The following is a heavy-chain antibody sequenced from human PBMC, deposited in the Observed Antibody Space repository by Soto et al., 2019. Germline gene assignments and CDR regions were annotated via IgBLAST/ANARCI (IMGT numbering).Heavy chain of an antibody. D-gene: IGHD3-9*01. J-gene: IGHJ4*02. CDR1: GFTFSSYW. V-gene: IGHV3-74*01. CDR3: ARGGLGGYYKDN. CDR2: IKSDGSST. Sequence: GGSLRLSCAASGFTFSSYWMHWVRQAPGKGLVWVSRIKSDGSSTTYADSVKGRFTTSRDNAKNTVFLQMNSLRAEDTAVYYCARGGLGGYYKDNWGQGTLVTVSS.